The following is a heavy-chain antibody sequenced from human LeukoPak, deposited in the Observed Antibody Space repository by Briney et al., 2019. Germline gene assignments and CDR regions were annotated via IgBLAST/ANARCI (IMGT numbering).Heavy chain of an antibody. D-gene: IGHD6-13*01. Sequence: GGSLRLSCAASGFTFSSYAMHWVRQAPGKGLEWVAVISYDGSNKYYADSVKGRFTISRDNSKNTLYLQMNSLRAEDTAVYYCRGVTIAAAGLNSDYWGQGTLVTVSS. J-gene: IGHJ4*02. CDR3: RGVTIAAAGLNSDY. V-gene: IGHV3-30*01. CDR2: ISYDGSNK. CDR1: GFTFSSYA.